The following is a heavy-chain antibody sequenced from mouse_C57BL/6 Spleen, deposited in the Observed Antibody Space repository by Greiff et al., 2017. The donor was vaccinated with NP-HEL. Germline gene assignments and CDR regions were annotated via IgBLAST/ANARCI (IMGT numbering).Heavy chain of an antibody. CDR3: ARGIYYGYYFAY. V-gene: IGHV2-2*01. CDR1: GFSLTSYG. Sequence: QVQLKESGPGLVQPSQSLSITCTVSGFSLTSYGVHWVRQSPGKGLEWLGVIWSGGSTDYNAAFISRLSISKDNSKSQVFFKMNSLQADDTAIYYCARGIYYGYYFAYWGQGTLVTVSA. CDR2: IWSGGST. J-gene: IGHJ3*01. D-gene: IGHD2-2*01.